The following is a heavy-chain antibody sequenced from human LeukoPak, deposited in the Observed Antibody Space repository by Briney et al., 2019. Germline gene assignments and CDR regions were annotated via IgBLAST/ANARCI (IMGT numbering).Heavy chain of an antibody. CDR1: GDSINSLDL. D-gene: IGHD3-22*01. CDR3: AGLVGRYSSGLYYYYFDY. J-gene: IGHJ4*02. V-gene: IGHV4-4*02. Sequence: SETLSLTCTVSGDSINSLDLWSWVRQPPGKGLEWIGEMYLSGTTHSNPSVKSRVTISIDKSQNQFFLDLSSVTAADTAVYYCAGLVGRYSSGLYYYYFDYWGQGTLVTVSS. CDR2: MYLSGTT.